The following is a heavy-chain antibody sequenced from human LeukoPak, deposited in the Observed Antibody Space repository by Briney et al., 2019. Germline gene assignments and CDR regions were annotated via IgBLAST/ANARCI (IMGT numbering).Heavy chain of an antibody. CDR1: GYTFTSYY. CDR2: INPSGGST. V-gene: IGHV1-46*01. J-gene: IGHJ4*02. Sequence: ASVKVSCKASGYTFTSYYMHWVRQAPGQGLEWMGIINPSGGSTSYAQKLQGRVTMTRDMSTSTVYMELSSLRSEDTAVYYCAVRGYCSSTSCLNAYYFDYWGQGTLVTVSS. D-gene: IGHD2-2*01. CDR3: AVRGYCSSTSCLNAYYFDY.